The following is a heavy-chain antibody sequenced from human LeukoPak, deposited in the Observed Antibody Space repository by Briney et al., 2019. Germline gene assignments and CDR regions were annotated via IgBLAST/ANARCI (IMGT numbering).Heavy chain of an antibody. Sequence: GGSLRLSCAASGFTFSSYWMHWVRQVPGKGLVWVSRIKYDGSIATYGDSVKGRFTISRDNAKNTLYLQMNSLRAEDTAVYYCASGTPLRVDYWGQGTLVTVSS. D-gene: IGHD1-26*01. CDR2: IKYDGSIA. V-gene: IGHV3-74*01. CDR3: ASGTPLRVDY. CDR1: GFTFSSYW. J-gene: IGHJ4*02.